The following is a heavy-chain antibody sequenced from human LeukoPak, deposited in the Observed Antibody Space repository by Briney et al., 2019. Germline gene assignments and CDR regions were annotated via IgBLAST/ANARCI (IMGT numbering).Heavy chain of an antibody. CDR2: ISSSSSTI. V-gene: IGHV3-48*04. CDR3: AKPGYSSSLDAFDI. J-gene: IGHJ3*02. Sequence: GGSLRLSCAASGFTFSSYSMNWVRQAPGKGLEWVSYISSSSSTIYYADSVKGRFTISRDNAKNSLYLQMNSLRAEDTAVYYCAKPGYSSSLDAFDIWGQGTMVTVSS. CDR1: GFTFSSYS. D-gene: IGHD6-13*01.